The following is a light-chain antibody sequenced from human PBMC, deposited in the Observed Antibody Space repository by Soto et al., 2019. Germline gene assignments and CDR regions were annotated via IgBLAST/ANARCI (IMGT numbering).Light chain of an antibody. CDR3: SSYTSSSTYV. CDR1: SSHVGGYNY. CDR2: DVS. V-gene: IGLV2-14*01. J-gene: IGLJ1*01. Sequence: QSVLTQPASVSGSPGQSITISCTGTSSHVGGYNYVSWYQQHPGKAPKLMIYDVSNRPSGVSNRFSGSKSGNTASLTISGLQAEVDADYYCSSYTSSSTYVFGSGTKVTVL.